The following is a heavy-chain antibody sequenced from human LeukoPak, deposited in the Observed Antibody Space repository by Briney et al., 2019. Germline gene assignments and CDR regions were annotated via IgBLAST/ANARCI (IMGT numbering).Heavy chain of an antibody. CDR1: GFTFSNYA. CDR2: LSGSGAVT. CDR3: AKNGGTTTPLYFDY. J-gene: IGHJ4*02. D-gene: IGHD1-7*01. Sequence: GGSLRLSCAASGFTFSNYAMSWVRQVPGRGLDWVSALSGSGAVTYYTDSVKGRFTVSRDNSKNTLYLQMDSLRAEDTAVYYCAKNGGTTTPLYFDYWGRGTLVTVSS. V-gene: IGHV3-23*01.